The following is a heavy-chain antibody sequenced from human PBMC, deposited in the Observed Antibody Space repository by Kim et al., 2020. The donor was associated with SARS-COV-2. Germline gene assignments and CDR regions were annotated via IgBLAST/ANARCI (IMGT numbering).Heavy chain of an antibody. D-gene: IGHD3-9*01. Sequence: GGSLRLSCIASGFTFSEHGMSWVRQAPGKGLEWVATIKGDRSEAYSVDSVKGRVTISSYNAKNSRILHLNSLSDEDTATADCSNTTIAGFKWGRGTEVT. CDR3: SNTTIAGFK. V-gene: IGHV3-7*03. J-gene: IGHJ4*02. CDR2: IKGDRSEA. CDR1: GFTFSEHG.